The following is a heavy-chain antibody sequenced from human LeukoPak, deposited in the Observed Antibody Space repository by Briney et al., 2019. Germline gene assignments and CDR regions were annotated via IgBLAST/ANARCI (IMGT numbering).Heavy chain of an antibody. D-gene: IGHD6-19*01. CDR2: MYTSGST. CDR1: GGSISSGAYY. V-gene: IGHV4-61*02. Sequence: SQTLSLTCTVSGGSISSGAYYWSWIRQPAGKGLEWIGRMYTSGSTNYNPSLKSRVTISVDTSKNQFSLKLRSVTAADTAVYYCARANYIAVAGYFDYWGQGTLVTVSS. CDR3: ARANYIAVAGYFDY. J-gene: IGHJ4*02.